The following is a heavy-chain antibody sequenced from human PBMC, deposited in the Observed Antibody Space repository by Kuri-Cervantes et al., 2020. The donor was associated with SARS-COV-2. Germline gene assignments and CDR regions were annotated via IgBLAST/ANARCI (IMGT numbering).Heavy chain of an antibody. D-gene: IGHD3-22*01. J-gene: IGHJ4*02. CDR2: ISGSGGST. V-gene: IGHV3-23*01. CDR3: AKDKFMYYDSSGYYDY. CDR1: GFTFSSYA. Sequence: GGSLRLSCAASGFTFSSYAMSWVRQAPGKGLEWVSAISGSGGSTYYADSVKGRFTISRDNSKNTLYLQMNSLRAKDTAVYYCAKDKFMYYDSSGYYDYWGQGTLVTVSS.